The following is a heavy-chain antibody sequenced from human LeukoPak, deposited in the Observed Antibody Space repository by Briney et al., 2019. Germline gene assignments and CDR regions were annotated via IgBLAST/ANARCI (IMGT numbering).Heavy chain of an antibody. J-gene: IGHJ6*02. CDR3: ARDSHDRSRYYYGMDV. CDR1: GFTFSAYN. V-gene: IGHV3-21*01. CDR2: ISSISTYI. Sequence: GGSLRLSCAASGFTFSAYNMNWVRQAPGKGLEWVASISSISTYIWYADSVKGRFITSRDNTKKSLYLEMNSLRAEDTAVYYCARDSHDRSRYYYGMDVWGQGTTVTVSS.